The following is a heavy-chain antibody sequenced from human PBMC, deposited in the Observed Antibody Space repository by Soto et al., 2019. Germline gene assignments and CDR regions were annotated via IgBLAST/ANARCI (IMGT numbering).Heavy chain of an antibody. D-gene: IGHD2-2*01. V-gene: IGHV1-69*12. Sequence: QVQLVQSGAEVKKPGSSVKVSCKASGGTFSSYAISWVRQAPGQGLEWMGGIIPIFGTANYAQKFQGRVTMTADDSTRAAYMELSSLISEDPAAYYCARHVPAAGYYYGMDVWGQGTTVTVSS. CDR3: ARHVPAAGYYYGMDV. J-gene: IGHJ6*02. CDR1: GGTFSSYA. CDR2: IIPIFGTA.